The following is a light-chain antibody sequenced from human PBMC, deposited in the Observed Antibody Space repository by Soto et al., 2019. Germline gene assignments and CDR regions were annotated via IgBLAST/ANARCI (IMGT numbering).Light chain of an antibody. V-gene: IGKV3-20*01. Sequence: EVVMTQSPATLSVSPGEGVTLSCRASQSVSNSYLAWYQQKPGQAPRLLIYGASSRATGIPDRFSGSGSGTDFTLTISRLEPEDFAVYYCQQYGSSPRTFGQGTKVDIK. CDR2: GAS. J-gene: IGKJ1*01. CDR3: QQYGSSPRT. CDR1: QSVSNSY.